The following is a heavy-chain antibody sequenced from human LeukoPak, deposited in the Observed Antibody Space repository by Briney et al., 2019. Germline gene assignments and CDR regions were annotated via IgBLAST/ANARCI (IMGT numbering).Heavy chain of an antibody. J-gene: IGHJ4*02. D-gene: IGHD3-9*01. CDR1: GDTFSKYA. Sequence: SVKVSXKASGDTFSKYAITWVRQAPGQGLEWMGNIVPVFGTPIYAQKFQGRVTITTDESRTTAYMELSSLRSEDTALYYCASRYTTSRHFDWDVDYWGQGTLLTVSS. V-gene: IGHV1-69*05. CDR2: IVPVFGTP. CDR3: ASRYTTSRHFDWDVDY.